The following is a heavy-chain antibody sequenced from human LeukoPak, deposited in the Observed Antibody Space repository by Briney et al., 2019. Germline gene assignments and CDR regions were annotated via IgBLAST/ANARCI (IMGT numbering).Heavy chain of an antibody. Sequence: GGSLRLSCVASGFTFSNYWMSWVRQAPGKGLEWVANIKQDGSERYYVDSVMGRFTISRDSAKNTLYLQMNSLRAEDTAVYYCGLSGSYFEQRYWGQGTLVTVSS. J-gene: IGHJ4*02. CDR3: GLSGSYFEQRY. CDR1: GFTFSNYW. V-gene: IGHV3-7*03. D-gene: IGHD3-10*01. CDR2: IKQDGSER.